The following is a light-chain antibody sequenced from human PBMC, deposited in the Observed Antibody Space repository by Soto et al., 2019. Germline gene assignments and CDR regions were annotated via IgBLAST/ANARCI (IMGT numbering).Light chain of an antibody. Sequence: DIQMTQSPSTLSASVGDRVTITCRASQSISSWLAWYQQKPGKAPKLLIYKASTLKSGVPSRFSGSGSGTHFTFTISSLQTEDIGTYYCQQYDILPITFGRGTRLEIK. CDR3: QQYDILPIT. CDR2: KAS. V-gene: IGKV1-5*03. J-gene: IGKJ5*01. CDR1: QSISSW.